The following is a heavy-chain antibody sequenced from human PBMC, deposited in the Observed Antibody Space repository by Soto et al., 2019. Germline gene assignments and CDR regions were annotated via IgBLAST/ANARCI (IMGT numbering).Heavy chain of an antibody. Sequence: KPSSEASLGTCVDYLIIWVLQAPGQVLEWMGGSIPICGTANYAQKLQGRVTITADESTSTAYMELRSLRSEDTVGYYCAGESGDHY. CDR2: SIPICGTA. D-gene: IGHD3-10*01. J-gene: IGHJ6*01. CDR3: AGESGDHY. CDR1: LGTCVDYL. V-gene: IGHV1-69*01.